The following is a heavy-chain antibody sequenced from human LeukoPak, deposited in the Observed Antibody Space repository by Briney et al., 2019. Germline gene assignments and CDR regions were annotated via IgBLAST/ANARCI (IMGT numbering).Heavy chain of an antibody. CDR3: AIYGNWFDP. CDR2: IYYSGT. D-gene: IGHD4-17*01. J-gene: IGHJ5*02. Sequence: SETLSLTCTMSGGSISSYYWSWIRQPPGKGLEWIGYIYYSGTNYNPSLKSRVTISADTSKNQFSLNLNSVTAADTAVYYCAIYGNWFDPWGQGTLVIVSS. V-gene: IGHV4-59*01. CDR1: GGSISSYY.